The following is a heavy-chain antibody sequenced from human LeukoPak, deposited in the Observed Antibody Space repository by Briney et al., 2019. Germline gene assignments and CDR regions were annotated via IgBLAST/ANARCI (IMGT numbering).Heavy chain of an antibody. J-gene: IGHJ6*03. CDR3: AKGGGYEAQYYYYYLDV. Sequence: GGSLRLSCAAAGFTFSRYWMSWVRQATGKGLECVAKIKEDGSEKHYVDSVKGRFTISRDNSKNTLYLQMKSLRAEDTAVYYCAKGGGYEAQYYYYYLDVWGKGTTVTISS. V-gene: IGHV3-7*01. CDR2: IKEDGSEK. CDR1: GFTFSRYW. D-gene: IGHD5-12*01.